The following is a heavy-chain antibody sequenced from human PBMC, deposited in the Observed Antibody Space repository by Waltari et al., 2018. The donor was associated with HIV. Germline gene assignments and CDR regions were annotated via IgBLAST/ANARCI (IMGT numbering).Heavy chain of an antibody. D-gene: IGHD2-15*01. CDR3: ARLMVVAGTPYYGLDV. CDR1: AFLFNTCC. V-gene: IGHV3-48*01. CDR2: ITSSSSTI. Sequence: EVQLVESGGELVPHGGSLRLSCSVSAFLFNTCCMNWVRQAPGKVLEWISYITSSSSTIYYADSVKGRFTISRDNAKNSLYLQMNSLRAEDTAVYYCARLMVVAGTPYYGLDVWGQGTTVTVSS. J-gene: IGHJ6*02.